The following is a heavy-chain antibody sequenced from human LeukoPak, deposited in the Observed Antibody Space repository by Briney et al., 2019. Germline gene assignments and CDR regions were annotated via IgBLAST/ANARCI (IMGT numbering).Heavy chain of an antibody. CDR1: GGSFSGYY. V-gene: IGHV4-34*01. D-gene: IGHD3-22*01. Sequence: SETLSLTCAVYGGSFSGYYWSWIRQPPGKGLEWIGEINHSGSTNYNPSLKSRVTISVDTSKNQFSLKLSSVTAADTAVYYCATLDSEYYYDSSGHPSWGQGTLVTVSS. CDR2: INHSGST. J-gene: IGHJ4*02. CDR3: ATLDSEYYYDSSGHPS.